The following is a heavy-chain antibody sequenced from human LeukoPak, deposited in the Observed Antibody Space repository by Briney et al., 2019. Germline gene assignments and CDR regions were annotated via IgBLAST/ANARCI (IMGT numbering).Heavy chain of an antibody. CDR3: ARLSGSGLDY. V-gene: IGHV4-59*08. Sequence: PSETLSLTCTVSGGSISSYYWSWIRQPPGKGLEWIGYIYYSGSINYNPSLKSRVTISVDTSKNQFSLKLSSVTAADTAVYYCARLSGSGLDYWGQGTLVTVSS. CDR2: IYYSGSI. D-gene: IGHD1-26*01. CDR1: GGSISSYY. J-gene: IGHJ4*02.